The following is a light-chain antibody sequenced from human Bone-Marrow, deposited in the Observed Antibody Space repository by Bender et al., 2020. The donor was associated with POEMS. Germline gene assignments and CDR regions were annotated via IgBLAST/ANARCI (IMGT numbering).Light chain of an antibody. CDR3: QSYDTSLNVV. Sequence: QSVLTQPPSVSGAPGQKVTISCTGSNSNIGAGYDVHWYQHLPGTAPKLLVSGNVNRPSGVPDRFSGSKSGTSASLAITGLQAEDEADYYCQSYDTSLNVVFGGGTRLTVL. CDR2: GNV. V-gene: IGLV1-40*01. CDR1: NSNIGAGYD. J-gene: IGLJ2*01.